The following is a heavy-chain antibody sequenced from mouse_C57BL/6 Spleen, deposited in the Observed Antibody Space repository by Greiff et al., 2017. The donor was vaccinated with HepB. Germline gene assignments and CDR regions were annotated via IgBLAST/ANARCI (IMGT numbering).Heavy chain of an antibody. CDR1: GYAFTNYL. D-gene: IGHD1-1*01. CDR3: ARSGSSYLDY. V-gene: IGHV1-54*01. CDR2: INPGSGGT. J-gene: IGHJ2*01. Sequence: VQLQQSGAELVRPGTSVKVSCKASGYAFTNYLIEWVKQRPGQGLEWIGVINPGSGGTNYNEKFKGKATLTADKSSSTAYMQLSSLTSEDSAVYFGARSGSSYLDYWGQGTTLTVSS.